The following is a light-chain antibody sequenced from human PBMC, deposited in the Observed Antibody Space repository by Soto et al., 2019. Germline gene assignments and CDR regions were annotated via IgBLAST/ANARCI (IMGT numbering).Light chain of an antibody. V-gene: IGLV2-14*03. J-gene: IGLJ1*01. CDR2: DVS. Sequence: HSALTQPASGSGAPGQAITISCPGTIIDVGGYNFVSWYQQYPGKAPKLMICDVSNRPSGVSNRFSGSKSGNTASLTISGLQAEDEADYYCSSFTGSNYVFGTGTKVTVL. CDR1: IIDVGGYNF. CDR3: SSFTGSNYV.